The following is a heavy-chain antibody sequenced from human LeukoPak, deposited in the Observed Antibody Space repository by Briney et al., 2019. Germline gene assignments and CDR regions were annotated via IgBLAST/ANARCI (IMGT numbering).Heavy chain of an antibody. CDR3: ARDRGDCGGDCYWPYYYYYYGMDV. D-gene: IGHD2-21*02. J-gene: IGHJ6*02. CDR1: GFTFSSYA. CDR2: ISGSGDSK. V-gene: IGHV3-23*01. Sequence: GGSLRLSCAASGFTFSSYAMSWVRQVPGKGLNGASGISGSGDSKYYADSVKGRFTISRDNAKNTLYLQMNSLRAEDTAVYYCARDRGDCGGDCYWPYYYYYYGMDVWGQGTTVTVSS.